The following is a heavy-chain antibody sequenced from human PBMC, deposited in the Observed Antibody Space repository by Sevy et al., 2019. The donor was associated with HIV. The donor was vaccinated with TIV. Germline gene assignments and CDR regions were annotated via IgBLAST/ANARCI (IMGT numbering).Heavy chain of an antibody. J-gene: IGHJ1*01. V-gene: IGHV3-30-3*01. Sequence: GGSLRLSCAASGFTFNAFSMHWVRQAPGKGLEWVATISLDGGNQHYADSVRGRFTISRDNSQNALFLQMNSLRPDDTALYYCALERLSSNVAAYFQNWGQGALVTVSS. CDR2: ISLDGGNQ. D-gene: IGHD1-1*01. CDR1: GFTFNAFS. CDR3: ALERLSSNVAAYFQN.